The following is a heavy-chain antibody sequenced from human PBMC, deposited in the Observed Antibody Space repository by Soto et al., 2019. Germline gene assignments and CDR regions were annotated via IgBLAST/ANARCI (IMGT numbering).Heavy chain of an antibody. D-gene: IGHD2-15*01. CDR2: ISTYNGNT. CDR1: GYTFNSYG. Sequence: ASVKVSCKAAGYTFNSYGIIWVRQAPGQGLEWMGWISTYNGNTNYAQIFQGRVTMTTDTSTSTAYMELRSLRSDDTAVYYCARITVVNWFDPWGQGTLVTVSS. CDR3: ARITVVNWFDP. J-gene: IGHJ5*02. V-gene: IGHV1-18*01.